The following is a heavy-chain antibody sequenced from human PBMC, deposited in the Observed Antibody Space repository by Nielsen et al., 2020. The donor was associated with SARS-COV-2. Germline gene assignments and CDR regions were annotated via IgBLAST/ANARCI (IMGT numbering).Heavy chain of an antibody. V-gene: IGHV4-34*09. Sequence: WIRQPPGKGLEWIGEINHSGSTNYNPSLKSRVTISVDTSKNQFSLKLSSVTAADTAVYYCASHYDILTGYLPRSPFDYWGQGTLVTVSS. J-gene: IGHJ4*02. D-gene: IGHD3-9*01. CDR3: ASHYDILTGYLPRSPFDY. CDR2: INHSGST.